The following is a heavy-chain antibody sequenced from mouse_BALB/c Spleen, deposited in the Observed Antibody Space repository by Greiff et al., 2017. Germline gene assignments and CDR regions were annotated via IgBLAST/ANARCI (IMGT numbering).Heavy chain of an antibody. Sequence: EVQLVESGGGLVKPGGSLKLSCAASGFTFSSYAMSWVRQTPEKRLEWVASISSGGSTYYPDSVKGRFTISRDNARNILYLQMSSLRSEDTAMYYCARGGYGMDYWGQGTAVTVSS. D-gene: IGHD3-1*01. CDR2: ISSGGST. V-gene: IGHV5-6-5*01. CDR1: GFTFSSYA. CDR3: ARGGYGMDY. J-gene: IGHJ4*01.